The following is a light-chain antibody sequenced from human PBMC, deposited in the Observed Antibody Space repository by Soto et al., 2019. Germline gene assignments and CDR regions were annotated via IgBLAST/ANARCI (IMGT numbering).Light chain of an antibody. CDR1: SSDVDGYNY. V-gene: IGLV2-14*01. Sequence: QSVLTQPAFVSGSPGQSITISCTGTSSDVDGYNYVSWYQHPPGKAPKLMISEVSNRPSGVSNRFSGSKSGNTASLTISGLQAEDEADYYCSSYTSTSTRVFGTGTKATVL. CDR2: EVS. CDR3: SSYTSTSTRV. J-gene: IGLJ1*01.